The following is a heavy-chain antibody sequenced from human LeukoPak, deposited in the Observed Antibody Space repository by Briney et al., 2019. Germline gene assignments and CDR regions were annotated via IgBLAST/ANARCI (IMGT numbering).Heavy chain of an antibody. V-gene: IGHV3-23*01. J-gene: IGHJ4*02. Sequence: PGGSLRLSCAASGFTFRNYVMSWVRQTPGKRLEWVSAITGDGGGTNHADSVKGRFTISRDNSKNTLYLQMDSLRAEDTAVYYCAKDPRTKYDFWSGYFVDYWGQGTLVTVSS. CDR2: ITGDGGGT. CDR1: GFTFRNYV. D-gene: IGHD3-3*01. CDR3: AKDPRTKYDFWSGYFVDY.